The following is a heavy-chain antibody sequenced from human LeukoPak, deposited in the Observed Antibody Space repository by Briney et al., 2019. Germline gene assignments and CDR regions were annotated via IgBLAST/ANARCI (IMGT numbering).Heavy chain of an antibody. D-gene: IGHD4-17*01. Sequence: GGSLRLSCAASGFTFSSYAMSWVRQAPGKGLEWASAISGSGGSTYYADSVKGRFTISRDNSKNTLYLQMNSLRAEDTAVYYCARGSDYGDCVHYFDYWGQGTLVTVSS. CDR3: ARGSDYGDCVHYFDY. J-gene: IGHJ4*02. CDR1: GFTFSSYA. CDR2: ISGSGGST. V-gene: IGHV3-23*01.